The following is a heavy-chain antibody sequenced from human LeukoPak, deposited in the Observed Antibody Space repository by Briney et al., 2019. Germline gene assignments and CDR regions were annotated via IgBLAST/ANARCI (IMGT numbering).Heavy chain of an antibody. D-gene: IGHD2-15*01. Sequence: SETLSLTCIVSGGSMTNNGHYWGWVRQSPGKGLEWIGIVNYNGRTSHNPSLKSRVTISLDKSKNHFSLKLTSVTAADTAVYYCVRVVVVSATLKDWFDPWGQGILVTVSS. V-gene: IGHV4-39*07. J-gene: IGHJ5*02. CDR1: GGSMTNNGHY. CDR3: VRVVVVSATLKDWFDP. CDR2: VNYNGRT.